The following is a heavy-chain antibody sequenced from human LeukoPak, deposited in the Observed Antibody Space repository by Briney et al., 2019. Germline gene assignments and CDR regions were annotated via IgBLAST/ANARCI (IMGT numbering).Heavy chain of an antibody. D-gene: IGHD5-24*01. CDR3: ARVAVATIDY. Sequence: PSETLSLTCTVSGGSVSSYYWSWIRQPPGKGLEWIGYIYYSGSTNYNPSLKSRVTISVDTSKNQFSLKLSSVTAADTAVYYCARVAVATIDYWGQGTLVTVSS. CDR2: IYYSGST. CDR1: GGSVSSYY. J-gene: IGHJ4*02. V-gene: IGHV4-59*02.